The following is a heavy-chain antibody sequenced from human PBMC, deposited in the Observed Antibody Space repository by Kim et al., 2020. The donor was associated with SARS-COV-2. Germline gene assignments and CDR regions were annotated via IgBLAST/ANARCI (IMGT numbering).Heavy chain of an antibody. V-gene: IGHV4-31*03. J-gene: IGHJ6*02. CDR1: GGSISSGGYY. CDR2: IYYSGST. CDR3: ARDPRKNPVPLGYYYYYGMDV. Sequence: SETLYLTCTVSGGSISSGGYYWSWIRQHPGKGLEWIGNIYYSGSTYYNPSPKSRVTIQVERSKNQFSLKLSPLLAADTAGYYCARDPRKNPVPLGYYYYYGMDVWGQGTTVTVSS.